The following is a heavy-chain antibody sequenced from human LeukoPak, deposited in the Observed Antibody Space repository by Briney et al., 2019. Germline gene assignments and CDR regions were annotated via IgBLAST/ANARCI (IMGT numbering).Heavy chain of an antibody. CDR1: GGSFSGYY. Sequence: SETLSLTCAVYGGSFSGYYWSWIRQPPGKGLEWIGEINHSGSTNYNPSLKSRVTISVDTSKNQFSLKLSSVTAADTAVYYCARDTASWELLGSWFDPWGQGTLVTVSS. D-gene: IGHD1-26*01. CDR3: ARDTASWELLGSWFDP. V-gene: IGHV4-34*01. J-gene: IGHJ5*02. CDR2: INHSGST.